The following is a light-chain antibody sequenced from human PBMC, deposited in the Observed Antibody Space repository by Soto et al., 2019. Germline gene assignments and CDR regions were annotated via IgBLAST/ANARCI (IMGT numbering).Light chain of an antibody. J-gene: IGKJ4*01. CDR1: QSISSW. CDR2: DAS. CDR3: QQYNSFSIT. Sequence: DIQMTQSPSTLSASVGDRVTITCRASQSISSWLAWYQQKPGKAPQLLIYDASSLQSGVPSRFSGSGSETEFTLTISSLQPDDFATYYCQQYNSFSITFGGGTKVEIK. V-gene: IGKV1-5*01.